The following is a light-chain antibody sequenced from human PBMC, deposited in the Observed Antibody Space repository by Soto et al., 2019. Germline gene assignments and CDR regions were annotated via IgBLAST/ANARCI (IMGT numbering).Light chain of an antibody. Sequence: EIVLTQSPGTLSLSPGERATLSCRASQSVSSSYLAWYQQNPGQAPRLLNYGASSRATGIPDRFSGSGSGTDFTLTISRLEPEDFAVYYRQQYGSSPLTFGGGTKVEIK. CDR1: QSVSSSY. J-gene: IGKJ4*01. CDR3: QQYGSSPLT. V-gene: IGKV3-20*01. CDR2: GAS.